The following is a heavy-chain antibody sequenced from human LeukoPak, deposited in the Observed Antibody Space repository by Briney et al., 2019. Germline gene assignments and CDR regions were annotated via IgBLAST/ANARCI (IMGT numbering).Heavy chain of an antibody. V-gene: IGHV3-21*01. CDR2: ISSSSSYI. CDR3: ARAHNWKYGSFDF. CDR1: GFTFSSYS. J-gene: IGHJ4*02. Sequence: GGSLRLSCAASGFTFSSYSMNWVRQAPGKGLEWVSCISSSSSYIYYADSAKGRFTIPRDNAKNSLYLQMNSLRAEDTAVYYCARAHNWKYGSFDFWGQGTLVTVSS. D-gene: IGHD1-7*01.